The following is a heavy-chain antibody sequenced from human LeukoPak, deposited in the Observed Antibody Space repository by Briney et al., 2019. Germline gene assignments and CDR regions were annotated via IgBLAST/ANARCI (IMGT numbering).Heavy chain of an antibody. CDR2: IYPGDSDT. CDR1: GYSFTSYW. Sequence: GESLKISCKGSGYSFTSYWISWVRQVPGKGLEWMGIIYPGDSDTRYSPSFQGQVTISADKSISTAYLQWSSLKASDTAMYYCARPAYCSSTSCYTGGPDIDAFDIWGQGTMVTVSS. V-gene: IGHV5-51*01. CDR3: ARPAYCSSTSCYTGGPDIDAFDI. J-gene: IGHJ3*02. D-gene: IGHD2-2*02.